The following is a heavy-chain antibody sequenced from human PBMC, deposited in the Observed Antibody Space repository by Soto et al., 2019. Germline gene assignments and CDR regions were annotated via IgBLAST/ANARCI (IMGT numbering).Heavy chain of an antibody. Sequence: GASVKVSCKVSGYTLTELSMHWVREAPGKGLEWMGGFDPEDGETIYAQKFQGRVTMTEDTSTDTAYMELSSLRSEDTAVYYCATDLYYQGWFDPWGQGTLVTAPQ. D-gene: IGHD2-2*01. V-gene: IGHV1-24*01. CDR1: GYTLTELS. J-gene: IGHJ5*02. CDR3: ATDLYYQGWFDP. CDR2: FDPEDGET.